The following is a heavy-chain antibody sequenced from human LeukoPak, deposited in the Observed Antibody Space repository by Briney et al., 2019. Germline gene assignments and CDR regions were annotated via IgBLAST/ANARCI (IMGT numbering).Heavy chain of an antibody. CDR2: ISPDGSQT. CDR3: VRSLRSADF. CDR1: GFTFSRYA. Sequence: GGSLRLSCAASGFTFSRYAMSWVRQAPGKGLMWVSQISPDGSQTFYADSVKGRFTISRDNAKNTLFLQMDSLRAEDTALYYCVRSLRSADFWGQGTLVTVSS. V-gene: IGHV3-74*01. J-gene: IGHJ4*02.